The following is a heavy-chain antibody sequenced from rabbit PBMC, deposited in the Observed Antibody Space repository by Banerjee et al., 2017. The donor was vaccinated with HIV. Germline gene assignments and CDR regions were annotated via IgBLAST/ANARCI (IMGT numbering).Heavy chain of an antibody. Sequence: QSLEESGGDLVKPGASLTLTCTASGLDFSSSYWICWVRQAPGKGLEWIACIYAGSSGTTYYASWAKGRFTISKTSSTTVTLQMTSLTAADTATYFCAREGYDDYNLWGPGTLVTVS. CDR2: IYAGSSGTT. J-gene: IGHJ4*01. CDR1: GLDFSSSYW. D-gene: IGHD2-1*01. V-gene: IGHV1S40*01. CDR3: AREGYDDYNL.